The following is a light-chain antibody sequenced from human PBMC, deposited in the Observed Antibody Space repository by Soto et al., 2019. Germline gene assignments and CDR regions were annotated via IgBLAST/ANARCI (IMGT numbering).Light chain of an antibody. CDR1: PSITNW. J-gene: IGKJ4*01. V-gene: IGKV1-5*03. CDR2: RAT. CDR3: QQYGEYIT. Sequence: DIQMPPPPSTLSASVGDRVSITCRASPSITNWLAWYQQKPGKAPKLLIYRATTLKSGVPSRFSGSGYDTDFTLTITSLQPDDSATYYCQQYGEYITFGGGTKVEI.